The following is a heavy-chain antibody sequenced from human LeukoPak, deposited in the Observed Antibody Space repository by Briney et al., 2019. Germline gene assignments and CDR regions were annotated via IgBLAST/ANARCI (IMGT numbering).Heavy chain of an antibody. Sequence: ASVKVSCKASGYTFSDYYMLWVRQAPGQGLEWMGWVNPNSGGTYYAQKFQGRVTMTRDTSISTAYMELSSLRSEDTAVYYCAATMGWFDPWGQGTLVTVSS. D-gene: IGHD3-10*01. CDR1: GYTFSDYY. CDR3: AATMGWFDP. V-gene: IGHV1-2*02. CDR2: VNPNSGGT. J-gene: IGHJ5*02.